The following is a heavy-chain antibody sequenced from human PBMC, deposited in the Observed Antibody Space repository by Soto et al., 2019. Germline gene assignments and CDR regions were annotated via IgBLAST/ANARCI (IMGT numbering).Heavy chain of an antibody. CDR2: INHSGST. J-gene: IGHJ4*02. CDR3: ARDSVGIGWLRAGKIDY. V-gene: IGHV4-34*01. CDR1: GGSFSGYY. Sequence: QVQLQQWGAGLLKPSETLSLTCAVYGGSFSGYYWSWIRQPPGKGLEWIGEINHSGSTNYNPSLKGRVAISVDTSKNQFSLKLSSVTAADTAVYYCARDSVGIGWLRAGKIDYWGQGTLVTVSS. D-gene: IGHD5-12*01.